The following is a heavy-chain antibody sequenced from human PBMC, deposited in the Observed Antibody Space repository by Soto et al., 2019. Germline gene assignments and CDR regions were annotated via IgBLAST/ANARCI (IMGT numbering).Heavy chain of an antibody. CDR1: GYTFTSYD. CDR2: MNPNSGNT. V-gene: IGHV1-8*01. J-gene: IGHJ4*02. Sequence: ASVKVSFKASGYTFTSYDINWVRQATGQGLEWMGWMNPNSGNTGYAQKFQGRVTMTRNTSISTAYMELSSLRSEDTAVYYCARGLGGYCSSTSCYHYFDYWGQGTLVTVSS. D-gene: IGHD2-2*01. CDR3: ARGLGGYCSSTSCYHYFDY.